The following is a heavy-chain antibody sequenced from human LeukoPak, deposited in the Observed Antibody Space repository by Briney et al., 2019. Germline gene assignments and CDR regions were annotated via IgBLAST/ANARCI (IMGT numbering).Heavy chain of an antibody. D-gene: IGHD7-27*01. Sequence: SVKVSCKASGGTFSSYAISWVRQAPGQGLEWMGGIVPIFGTANYAQKFQGRVTITRDTSASTAYMELSSLRSEDTAVYYCARVGIRGDYFDYWGQGTLVTVSS. J-gene: IGHJ4*02. CDR2: IVPIFGTA. CDR1: GGTFSSYA. V-gene: IGHV1-69*05. CDR3: ARVGIRGDYFDY.